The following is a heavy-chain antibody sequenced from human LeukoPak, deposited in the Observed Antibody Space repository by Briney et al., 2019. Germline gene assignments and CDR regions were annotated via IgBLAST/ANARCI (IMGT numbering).Heavy chain of an antibody. CDR1: GYTFTGYY. CDR3: ARDATVVRGLIINLVECFQH. D-gene: IGHD3-10*01. Sequence: GASVKVSCKASGYTFTGYYMHWMRQAPGQGLEWMGWINPNSGVTSYAQKFQGRVTMTRDTSISTAYMELSRLRSDDTAVYYCARDATVVRGLIINLVECFQHWGQGTLVTVSS. V-gene: IGHV1-2*02. J-gene: IGHJ1*01. CDR2: INPNSGVT.